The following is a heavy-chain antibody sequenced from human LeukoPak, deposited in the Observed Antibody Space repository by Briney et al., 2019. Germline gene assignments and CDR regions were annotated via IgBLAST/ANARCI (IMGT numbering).Heavy chain of an antibody. CDR1: GGSISSYY. J-gene: IGHJ6*02. CDR3: ARVSDYYYGMDV. V-gene: IGHV4-59*01. Sequence: SETLSLTCTVSGGSISSYYWSWIRQPPGKGLEWIGYIYYSGSTNYNPSLKGRVTISVDTSKNQFSLKLSSVTAADTAVYYCARVSDYYYGMDVWGQGTTVTVSS. CDR2: IYYSGST.